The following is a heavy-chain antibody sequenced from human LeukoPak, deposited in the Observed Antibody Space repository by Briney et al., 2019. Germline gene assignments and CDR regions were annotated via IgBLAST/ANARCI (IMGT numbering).Heavy chain of an antibody. V-gene: IGHV4-34*01. CDR2: INHSGST. Sequence: NPSETLSLTCAVYGGSFSGYYWSWIRQPPGKGLEWIGEINHSGSTNYNPSLKSRVTISVDTSKNQFSLKLSSVTAADTAVYYCARVYSGYPPRYYYGMDVWGQGTTVTVSS. D-gene: IGHD5-12*01. J-gene: IGHJ6*02. CDR1: GGSFSGYY. CDR3: ARVYSGYPPRYYYGMDV.